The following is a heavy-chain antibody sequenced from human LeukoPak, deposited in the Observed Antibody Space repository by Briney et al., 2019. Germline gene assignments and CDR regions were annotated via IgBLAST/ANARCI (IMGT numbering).Heavy chain of an antibody. CDR3: ARYVVTTSTFDY. CDR2: INPSGGST. D-gene: IGHD3-22*01. V-gene: IGHV1-46*01. CDR1: GNTLTGNN. J-gene: IGHJ4*02. Sequence: GASVKASGKASGNTLTGNNMHWVRQAPGQGLEWMGIINPSGGSTSYAQKFQGRITMTRDMSTSTVYMELSSLRSEDTAVYYCARYVVTTSTFDYWGQGTLVTVSS.